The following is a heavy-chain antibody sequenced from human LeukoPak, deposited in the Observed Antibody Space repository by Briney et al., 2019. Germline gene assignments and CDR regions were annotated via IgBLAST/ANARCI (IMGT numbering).Heavy chain of an antibody. CDR1: DYSISSRYY. J-gene: IGHJ4*02. CDR2: IYHSGST. Sequence: SETLSLTCSVSDYSISSRYYWGWVRQSPGKGLEWIGTIYHSGSTYFNPSLKSRVTISLDTAKNQFSLRLTSVTVADTAIYYCARQDDYYYDSSAHPGYFDSWGQGTRVTVSS. V-gene: IGHV4-38-2*02. D-gene: IGHD3-22*01. CDR3: ARQDDYYYDSSAHPGYFDS.